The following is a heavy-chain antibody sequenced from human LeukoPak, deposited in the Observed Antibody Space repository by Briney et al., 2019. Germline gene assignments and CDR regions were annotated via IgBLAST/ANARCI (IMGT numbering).Heavy chain of an antibody. CDR3: ARGYHRYYYGSGRWYNWFDP. CDR1: GYTLTELS. Sequence: ASVKVSCKVSGYTLTELSMHWVRQAPGKGLEWMGGFDPEDGETIYAQKFQGRVTMTEDTSTDTAYMELSSLRSEDTAVYYCARGYHRYYYGSGRWYNWFDPWGQGTLVTVSS. D-gene: IGHD3-10*01. CDR2: FDPEDGET. J-gene: IGHJ5*02. V-gene: IGHV1-24*01.